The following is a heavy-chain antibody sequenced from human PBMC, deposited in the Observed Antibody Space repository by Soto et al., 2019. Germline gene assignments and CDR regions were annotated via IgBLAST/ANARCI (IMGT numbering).Heavy chain of an antibody. Sequence: EVQLVESGGGLVQPGGSLKLSCAASGFTFSGSAMHWVRQASGKGLEWVGRIRSKPNNYATAYGASMKGRFTISRDDLKNTAYLQMNSLNTEDTAVYYCSRQASNFWSGKPQYYMDVWGKGTTVTVSS. D-gene: IGHD3-3*01. V-gene: IGHV3-73*01. CDR1: GFTFSGSA. CDR2: IRSKPNNYAT. CDR3: SRQASNFWSGKPQYYMDV. J-gene: IGHJ6*03.